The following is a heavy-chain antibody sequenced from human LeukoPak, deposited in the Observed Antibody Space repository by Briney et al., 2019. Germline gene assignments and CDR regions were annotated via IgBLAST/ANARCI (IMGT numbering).Heavy chain of an antibody. V-gene: IGHV1-69*13. J-gene: IGHJ4*02. D-gene: IGHD5-24*01. Sequence: ASVKVSCKASGGSFSRYDITWVRQAPGHGLEWMGGIIPMYGRANYAQKLQGRVTITADESTSTAYMELSSLRSQDTAVYYCARRDDSQLDYWGQGTLVAVSP. CDR3: ARRDDSQLDY. CDR2: IIPMYGRA. CDR1: GGSFSRYD.